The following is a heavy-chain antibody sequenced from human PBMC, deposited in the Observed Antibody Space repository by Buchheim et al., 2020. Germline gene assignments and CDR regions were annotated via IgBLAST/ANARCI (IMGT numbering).Heavy chain of an antibody. CDR1: GGSFSGYY. CDR3: ARMDSSGAQGVGMDV. D-gene: IGHD3-22*01. J-gene: IGHJ6*02. Sequence: QVQLQQWGAGLLKPSETLCLTCAVYGGSFSGYYWSWLRQPPGKGLEWIGEINHSGSTNYNPSLKRRVTLSVEPSKNQFSLKLSSVTAADTAVYYCARMDSSGAQGVGMDVWGQGTT. V-gene: IGHV4-34*01. CDR2: INHSGST.